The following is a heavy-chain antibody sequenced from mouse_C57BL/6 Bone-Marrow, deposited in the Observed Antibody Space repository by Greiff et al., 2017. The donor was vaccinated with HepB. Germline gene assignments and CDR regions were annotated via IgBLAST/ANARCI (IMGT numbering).Heavy chain of an antibody. CDR3: ARQATVVATNGWYFDV. CDR1: GFTFSDYG. CDR2: ISNLAYSI. J-gene: IGHJ1*03. V-gene: IGHV5-15*01. Sequence: DVMLVESGGGLVQPGGSLKLSCAASGFTFSDYGMAWVRQAPRKGPEWVAFISNLAYSIYYADTVTGRFTISRENAKNTLYLEMSSLRSEDTAMYYCARQATVVATNGWYFDVWGTGTTVTVSS. D-gene: IGHD1-1*01.